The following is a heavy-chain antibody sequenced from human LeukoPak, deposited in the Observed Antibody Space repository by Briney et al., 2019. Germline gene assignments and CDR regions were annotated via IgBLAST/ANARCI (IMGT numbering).Heavy chain of an antibody. Sequence: ASVKVSCKASGYTFTSYYMHWVRQAPGQGLEWMGIINPSGGSTSYAQKFQGRVTMTRDTSTRSVYMELSSLRSDDTAVYFCAGGSNWNDVYWGQGSLVTVSS. CDR1: GYTFTSYY. V-gene: IGHV1-46*01. CDR2: INPSGGST. CDR3: AGGSNWNDVY. J-gene: IGHJ4*02. D-gene: IGHD1-1*01.